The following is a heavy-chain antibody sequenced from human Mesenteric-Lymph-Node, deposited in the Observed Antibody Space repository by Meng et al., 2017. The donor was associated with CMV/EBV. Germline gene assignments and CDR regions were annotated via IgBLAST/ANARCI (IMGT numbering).Heavy chain of an antibody. CDR3: ARRYASGWYAFDY. CDR1: GFAFSKYD. CDR2: ISNDGRIK. D-gene: IGHD6-13*01. Sequence: GGSLRLSCAASGFAFSKYDMHWVRQAPGKGLEWLAVISNDGRIKFYADSVTGRFSISRDNSKNAMYLQMNSLRPEDTAVYYCARRYASGWYAFDYWGQGTVVTVSS. V-gene: IGHV3-30*03. J-gene: IGHJ4*02.